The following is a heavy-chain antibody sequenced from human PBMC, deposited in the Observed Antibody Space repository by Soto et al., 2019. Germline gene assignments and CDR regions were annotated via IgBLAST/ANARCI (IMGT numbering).Heavy chain of an antibody. J-gene: IGHJ4*02. V-gene: IGHV1-69*06. CDR3: ARADGYNYWPAWY. CDR1: GGTFSSYA. CDR2: IIPIFGTP. Sequence: QVQLVQSGAEVKKPGSSVKVSCKASGGTFSSYAISWVRQAPRQGVEWMGGIIPIFGTPTYAQKFQGRVTMTADKSTSTAYMELSSLTSEDTSLFYCARADGYNYWPAWYWGQGTLVTVSS. D-gene: IGHD5-12*01.